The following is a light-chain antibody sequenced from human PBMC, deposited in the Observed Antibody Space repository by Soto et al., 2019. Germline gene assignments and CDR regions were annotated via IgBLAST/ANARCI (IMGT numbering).Light chain of an antibody. V-gene: IGLV2-14*01. CDR3: SSYTNINTRACV. CDR1: SGDIGSYNR. Sequence: QSVLTQPASVSGSPGQSITISGTGTSGDIGSYNRVSWYQQHPGKAPKLIIYEVTYRPSGVSNRFSGSKSGNTASLTISGLQAEDEAEYYCSSYTNINTRACVFGTGTKVTVL. J-gene: IGLJ1*01. CDR2: EVT.